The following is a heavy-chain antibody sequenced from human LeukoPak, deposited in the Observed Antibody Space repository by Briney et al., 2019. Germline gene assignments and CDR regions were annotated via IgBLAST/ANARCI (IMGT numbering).Heavy chain of an antibody. CDR1: GVSFSIYA. J-gene: IGHJ4*02. CDR3: AKEGRPNSRGGYFDY. D-gene: IGHD4-23*01. V-gene: IGHV3-23*01. Sequence: PGGSLRLSCAASGVSFSIYAMAWVRQAPGKGLEWVSTLSESGGLAYYADSVKGRFTISRDNSKNTLYLQVNSLRAEDTAVYYCAKEGRPNSRGGYFDYWGQGTLVTVSP. CDR2: LSESGGLA.